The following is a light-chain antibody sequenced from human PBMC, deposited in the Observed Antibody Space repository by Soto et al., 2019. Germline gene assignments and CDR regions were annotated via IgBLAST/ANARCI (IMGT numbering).Light chain of an antibody. J-gene: IGKJ2*01. CDR3: QQVDGYPHT. Sequence: DVQLTQSPSFLSASVGDRVTITCRASQGIRGHLAWYQQRPGRGPKLLIYAASTLQTGVPSRFSGSGFGTDFTLAISNLQPEDFATYHCQQVDGYPHTFGQGTKLEI. CDR2: AAS. CDR1: QGIRGH. V-gene: IGKV1-9*01.